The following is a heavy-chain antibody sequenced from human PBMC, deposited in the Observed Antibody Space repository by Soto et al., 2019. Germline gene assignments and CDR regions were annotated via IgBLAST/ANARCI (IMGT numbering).Heavy chain of an antibody. CDR1: GGSISSSSSY. CDR2: IYYSGST. D-gene: IGHD2-21*01. V-gene: IGHV4-39*01. J-gene: IGHJ6*03. Sequence: SETLSLTCSVSGGSISSSSSYWAWVRQPPGKGLEWIGTIYYSGSTYHNPPLKSRVTISVDTSKNQFSLKLSSVTAADTAVYYCARPISYYYYYIDVWGKGTTVTVSS. CDR3: ARPISYYYYYIDV.